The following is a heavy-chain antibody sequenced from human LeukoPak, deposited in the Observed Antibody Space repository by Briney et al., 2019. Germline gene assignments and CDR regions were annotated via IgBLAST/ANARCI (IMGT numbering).Heavy chain of an antibody. CDR1: GFTFSRYW. J-gene: IGHJ4*02. V-gene: IGHV3-74*01. D-gene: IGHD4-17*01. Sequence: GGSLRLSCEASGFTFSRYWMHWVRQAPGKGLVWVSRIKSDGKTNYADSVKGRFTISRDNAKNTVSLQMDSLRAEDTGVYYCARSRDYAFDYWGQGALVTVSS. CDR3: ARSRDYAFDY. CDR2: IKSDGKT.